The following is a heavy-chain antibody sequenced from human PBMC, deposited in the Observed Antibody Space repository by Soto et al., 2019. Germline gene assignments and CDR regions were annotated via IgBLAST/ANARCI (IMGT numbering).Heavy chain of an antibody. V-gene: IGHV3-30*18. CDR2: ISYDGSNK. J-gene: IGHJ4*02. Sequence: PGGSLRLSCAASGFTFSSYGMHWVRQAPGKGLEWVAVISYDGSNKYYADSVKGRFTISRDNSKNTLYLQMNSLRAEDTAVYYCAKAAGAYDFWSGSVYYFDYWGQGTLVTVSS. D-gene: IGHD3-3*01. CDR3: AKAAGAYDFWSGSVYYFDY. CDR1: GFTFSSYG.